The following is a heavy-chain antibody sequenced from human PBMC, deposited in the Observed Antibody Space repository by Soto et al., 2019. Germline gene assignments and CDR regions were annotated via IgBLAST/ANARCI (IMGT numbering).Heavy chain of an antibody. Sequence: QVQLQESGPGLVKPSETLSLTCNVSGASITTYYWSWIRQPPGKGLEWIGYIYYSGHINYNPSLKSRVTISVDTSKNQFSLKLSSVTAADTAVYYCARHGATNWGGFFVSWGLGTLVSVSS. CDR1: GASITTYY. CDR2: IYYSGHI. V-gene: IGHV4-59*08. D-gene: IGHD7-27*01. J-gene: IGHJ4*02. CDR3: ARHGATNWGGFFVS.